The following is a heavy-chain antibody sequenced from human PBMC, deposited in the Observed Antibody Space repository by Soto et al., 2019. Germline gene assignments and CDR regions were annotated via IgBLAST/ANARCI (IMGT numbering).Heavy chain of an antibody. J-gene: IGHJ4*02. CDR2: INPNGGST. D-gene: IGHD6-19*01. CDR3: ARANAYSSGWSVYYFDY. CDR1: GYTFTGYY. V-gene: IGHV1-46*03. Sequence: ASVKVSCKASGYTFTGYYMHWVRQAPGQGLEWMGLINPNGGSTSYAQKFQGRVTMTRDTSTSTVYMELSSLRSEDTAVYYCARANAYSSGWSVYYFDYWGQGTLVTVSS.